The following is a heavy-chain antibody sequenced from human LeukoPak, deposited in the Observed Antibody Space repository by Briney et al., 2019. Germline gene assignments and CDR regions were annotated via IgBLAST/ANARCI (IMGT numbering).Heavy chain of an antibody. Sequence: GGSLRLSCAASGFTFSTYGMHWVRQAPGKGLEWVSYISTFSTYTNYADSVKGRFTISRDNSKNTLYLQMNSLRAEDTAVYYCAREQGGLRGLDYWGQGTLVTVSS. CDR2: ISTFSTYT. CDR1: GFTFSTYG. D-gene: IGHD3-16*01. V-gene: IGHV3-21*05. CDR3: AREQGGLRGLDY. J-gene: IGHJ4*02.